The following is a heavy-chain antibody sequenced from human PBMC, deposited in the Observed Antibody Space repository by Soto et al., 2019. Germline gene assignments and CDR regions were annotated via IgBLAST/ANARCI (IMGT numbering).Heavy chain of an antibody. CDR2: ISRSGRGSA. D-gene: IGHD3-22*01. Sequence: EVQLLESGGALVQPGGSLRLSCAASGFTFNSYVMTWVRQAPGEGLEWVSSISRSGRGSAYYADSVKGRFTISRDNSENTLFLQINNQRDEDTALYYCARGRYLDSSDYWVANLPFDHWGLGTLVTVSS. CDR1: GFTFNSYV. V-gene: IGHV3-23*01. J-gene: IGHJ4*02. CDR3: ARGRYLDSSDYWVANLPFDH.